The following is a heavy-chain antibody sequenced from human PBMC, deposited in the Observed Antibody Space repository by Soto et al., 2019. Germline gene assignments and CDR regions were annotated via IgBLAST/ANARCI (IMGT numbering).Heavy chain of an antibody. CDR3: ARDRDCISTSCQGPHNWFDP. V-gene: IGHV1-69*12. D-gene: IGHD2-2*01. Sequence: QVQLVQSGAEVKKPGSSVKVSCKASGGTFSSYAISWVRQAPGQGLEWMGGIIPIFGTANYAQKFQGRVTITADESTSTAYMELSSLRSEDTAVYYCARDRDCISTSCQGPHNWFDPWGQGTLVTVSS. CDR1: GGTFSSYA. J-gene: IGHJ5*02. CDR2: IIPIFGTA.